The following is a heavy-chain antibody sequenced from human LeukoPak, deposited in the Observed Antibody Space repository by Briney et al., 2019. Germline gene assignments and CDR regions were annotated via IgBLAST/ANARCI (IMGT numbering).Heavy chain of an antibody. V-gene: IGHV4-34*01. D-gene: IGHD2-15*01. CDR3: ARGVLRKTAFDI. J-gene: IGHJ3*02. Sequence: SETLPLTCAVYGGSFSGYYWSWIRQPPGKGLEWIGEINQSGSTNYNPSLKSRVTTSVDTSKDQFSLKLTSVTAADTAVYYCARGVLRKTAFDIWGQGTMVTVSS. CDR2: INQSGST. CDR1: GGSFSGYY.